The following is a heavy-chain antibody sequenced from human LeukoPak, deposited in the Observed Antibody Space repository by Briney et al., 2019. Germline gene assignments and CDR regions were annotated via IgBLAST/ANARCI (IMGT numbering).Heavy chain of an antibody. D-gene: IGHD6-19*01. Sequence: ASVKVSCKASGYTFTGYYMHWVRQAPGQGLEWMGRINPNSGGTNYAQKLQGRVTMTTDTSTSTAYMELRSLRSDDTAVYYCARASGWYTVGFDYWGQGTLVTVSS. V-gene: IGHV1-2*06. CDR3: ARASGWYTVGFDY. J-gene: IGHJ4*02. CDR1: GYTFTGYY. CDR2: INPNSGGT.